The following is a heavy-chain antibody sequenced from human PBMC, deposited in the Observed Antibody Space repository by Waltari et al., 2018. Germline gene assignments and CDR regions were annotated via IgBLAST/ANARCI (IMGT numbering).Heavy chain of an antibody. CDR1: GGSIRNYF. Sequence: QVQLQESGPGLVKPSETLSLTCSVSGGSIRNYFWNWIRQSPGKGLEWIGYISHSGSPKCNPSLKSRVTMSVETSKSQFSFRLTSVTAADTAVYYCARWDSSGRFYGVWGQGTPVIVSS. V-gene: IGHV4-59*08. J-gene: IGHJ4*02. CDR3: ARWDSSGRFYGV. D-gene: IGHD6-19*01. CDR2: ISHSGSP.